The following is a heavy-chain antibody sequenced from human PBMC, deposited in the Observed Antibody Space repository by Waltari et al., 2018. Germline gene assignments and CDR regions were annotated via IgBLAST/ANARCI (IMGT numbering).Heavy chain of an antibody. Sequence: QVQLVQSGAEVKKPGASVKVSCKASGYTFTGYYMHWVRQAPGQGLEWMGWINPNSGGTNYAQKFQGRVTMTRDTSISTAYMELSRLRSDDTAVYYCARGQLVRKAPNWFDPWGQGTLVTVSS. J-gene: IGHJ5*02. V-gene: IGHV1-2*02. CDR1: GYTFTGYY. D-gene: IGHD6-6*01. CDR3: ARGQLVRKAPNWFDP. CDR2: INPNSGGT.